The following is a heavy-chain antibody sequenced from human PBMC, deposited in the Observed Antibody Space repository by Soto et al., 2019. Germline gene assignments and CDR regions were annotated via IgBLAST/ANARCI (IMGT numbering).Heavy chain of an antibody. D-gene: IGHD3-22*01. CDR1: DGSMNSDSSY. CDR3: ARLGGYVSVGYYDLWDS. J-gene: IGHJ4*02. V-gene: IGHV4-39*01. Sequence: QLQLQESGPGLVKPSETLSLTCRVSDGSMNSDSSYWGWIRQPPGKGLEWIGVINHSGSTYHNLSIKGRVTMSVDASRNQFSLKLTSMTAADTAVYYCARLGGYVSVGYYDLWDSWGQGTLVTVSS. CDR2: INHSGST.